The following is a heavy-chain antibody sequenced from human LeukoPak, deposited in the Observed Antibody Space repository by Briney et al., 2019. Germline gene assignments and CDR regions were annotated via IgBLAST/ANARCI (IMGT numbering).Heavy chain of an antibody. D-gene: IGHD3-16*01. J-gene: IGHJ4*02. CDR2: ISISGSKT. CDR1: EFDFSSHA. V-gene: IGHV3-23*01. Sequence: GGSLRLSCAASEFDFSSHAMTWVRQAPGKGLEWVSAISISGSKTYYADSVKGRLTISRDNSKNTLYLQMNSLRAEDTAVYYCAKDIPGLEAYWGQGTLVTVSS. CDR3: AKDIPGLEAY.